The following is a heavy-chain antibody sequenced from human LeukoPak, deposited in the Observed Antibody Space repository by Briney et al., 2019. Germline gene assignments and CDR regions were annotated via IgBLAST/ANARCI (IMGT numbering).Heavy chain of an antibody. CDR3: ASPSIVATITRPYYFDY. V-gene: IGHV4-34*01. CDR1: GGSFSGYY. D-gene: IGHD5-12*01. J-gene: IGHJ4*02. CDR2: INHSGST. Sequence: KPSETLSLTCAVYGGSFSGYYWSWIRQPPGKWLEWIGEINHSGSTNYNPSLKSRVTISVDTSKNQFSLKLSSVTAADTAVYYCASPSIVATITRPYYFDYWGQGTLVTVSS.